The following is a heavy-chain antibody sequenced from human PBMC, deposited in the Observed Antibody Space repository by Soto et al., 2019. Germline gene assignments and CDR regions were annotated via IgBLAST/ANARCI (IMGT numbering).Heavy chain of an antibody. Sequence: AASVKVSCKASGYTFTSYDINWVRQATGQGLEWMGWMNPNSGNTGYAQKFQGSVTMTRNTSISTAYMELDSLRFEDTAVYYCERGMYDLWSGSWFDSWGQRTLVTVSS. CDR2: MNPNSGNT. V-gene: IGHV1-8*01. CDR3: ERGMYDLWSGSWFDS. J-gene: IGHJ5*01. CDR1: GYTFTSYD. D-gene: IGHD3-3*01.